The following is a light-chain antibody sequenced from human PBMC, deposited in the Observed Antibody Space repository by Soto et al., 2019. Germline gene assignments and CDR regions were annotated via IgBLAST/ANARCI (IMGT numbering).Light chain of an antibody. J-gene: IGLJ1*01. Sequence: QSVLTQPPSASVPPGQRVTSPCSGKTSNIGRSTVSWYQQFPGAAPKLLIYGNTQRPLGVPVRFSGSKSDTSASLAISGLQSEDEADYYCATWNDGVFVFGIGTKVT. CDR3: ATWNDGVFV. CDR2: GNT. V-gene: IGLV1-44*01. CDR1: TSNIGRST.